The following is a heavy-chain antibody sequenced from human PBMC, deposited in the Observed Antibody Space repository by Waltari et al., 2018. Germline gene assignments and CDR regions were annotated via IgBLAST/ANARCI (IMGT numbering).Heavy chain of an antibody. CDR1: GYSISSGYY. V-gene: IGHV4-38-2*02. D-gene: IGHD4-4*01. CDR3: AGDYGNQINYFDF. Sequence: QVQLQESGPGLVKPSETLSLTCTVSGYSISSGYYWGWGRQPPGKGLEWIGSIYHSGTTYHNPSLKSRVTISIDASKNQFSLKLSSVTAADTAMYYCAGDYGNQINYFDFWGQGTLVTVSS. CDR2: IYHSGTT. J-gene: IGHJ4*02.